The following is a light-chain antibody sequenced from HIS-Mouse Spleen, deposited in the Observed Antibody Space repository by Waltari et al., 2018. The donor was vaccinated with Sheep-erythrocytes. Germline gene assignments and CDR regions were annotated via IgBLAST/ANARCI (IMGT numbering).Light chain of an antibody. CDR2: EVS. V-gene: IGLV2-8*01. Sequence: QSALTQPPSASGSRGQSVTIPCPGTSSDVGGYNYASWYQQHPGKAPKHMIYEVSKRPSGVPDRFSGSKSGNTASLTVSGLQAEDEADYYCSSYAGSNNWVFGGGTKLTVL. J-gene: IGLJ3*02. CDR1: SSDVGGYNY. CDR3: SSYAGSNNWV.